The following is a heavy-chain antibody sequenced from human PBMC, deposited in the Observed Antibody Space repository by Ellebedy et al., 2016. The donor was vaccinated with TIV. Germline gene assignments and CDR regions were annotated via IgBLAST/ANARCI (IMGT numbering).Heavy chain of an antibody. CDR2: IYSGGNT. J-gene: IGHJ4*02. CDR3: MRWWYYDTSGYSGDY. Sequence: GESLKLSCAASGFTVSNNYMRWLRQAPGTGLEWVYVIYSGGNTFYAESVKGRFTISRDSSQNTLYLQMDSLRAEDTAIYYCMRWWYYDTSGYSGDYWGQGTLVSGSS. V-gene: IGHV3-53*01. D-gene: IGHD3-22*01. CDR1: GFTVSNNY.